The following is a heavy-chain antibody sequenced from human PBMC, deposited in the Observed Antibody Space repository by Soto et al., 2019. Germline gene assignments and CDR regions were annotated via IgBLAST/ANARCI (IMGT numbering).Heavy chain of an antibody. J-gene: IGHJ2*01. V-gene: IGHV3-23*05. CDR2: ITSSGHLS. Sequence: DVQLLESGRGLVRPGGSLRLSCAASGFTFSNYAMTWVRQAPGKGLEWVSSITSSGHLSYYGDSVKGRFTISRDNSKNKLYLQMNSLRVDDTAMYYCAKDPNLITGWYFDLWGRGTPVSVSP. CDR3: AKDPNLITGWYFDL. CDR1: GFTFSNYA. D-gene: IGHD3-16*01.